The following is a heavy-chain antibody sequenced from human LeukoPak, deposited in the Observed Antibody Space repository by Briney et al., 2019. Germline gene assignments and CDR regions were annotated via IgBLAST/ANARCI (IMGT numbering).Heavy chain of an antibody. CDR3: PLELGEGFDY. D-gene: IGHD1-7*01. CDR2: ISGSGGST. CDR1: GFTFSSYG. V-gene: IGHV3-23*01. J-gene: IGHJ4*02. Sequence: QPGGTLRLSCAASGFTFSSYGINWVRQAPGKGLEWVSGISGSGGSTYYADSAKGRFTISRDNSKNTLSLLMNSLRAEDTAVYYCPLELGEGFDYWGQGTLVTVSS.